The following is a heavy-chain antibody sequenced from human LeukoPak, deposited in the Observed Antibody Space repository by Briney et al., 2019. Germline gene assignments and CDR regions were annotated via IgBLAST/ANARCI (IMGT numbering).Heavy chain of an antibody. D-gene: IGHD4/OR15-4a*01. CDR2: INPNSGAT. V-gene: IGHV1-2*02. Sequence: GASVKVSCKASGYTFTGYYMHWVRQAPGQGLEWMGWINPNSGATNYAQKFQGRVTMTRDTSITTAYMELSRLRSDDTAMYYRARPLLWWPQVGYFDYWGQGTLVTVSS. J-gene: IGHJ4*02. CDR3: ARPLLWWPQVGYFDY. CDR1: GYTFTGYY.